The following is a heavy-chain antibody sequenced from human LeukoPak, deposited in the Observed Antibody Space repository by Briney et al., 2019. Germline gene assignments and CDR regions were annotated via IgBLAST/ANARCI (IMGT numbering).Heavy chain of an antibody. CDR1: GFTFSSYA. V-gene: IGHV3-23*01. Sequence: GGSLRLSCAASGFTFSSYAMSWVRQAPGKGLEWVSVISGSGTNTNFADSVKGRFTISRDNAKNSLYLQMNSLRAEDTAVYYCAELGITMIGGVWGKGTTVTISS. CDR3: AELGITMIGGV. CDR2: ISGSGTNT. J-gene: IGHJ6*04. D-gene: IGHD3-10*02.